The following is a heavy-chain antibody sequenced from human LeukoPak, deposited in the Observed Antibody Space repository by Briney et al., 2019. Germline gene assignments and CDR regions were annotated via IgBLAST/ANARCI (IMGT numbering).Heavy chain of an antibody. Sequence: SETLSLTCTVSGGSISSGSYYWSWIRQPAGKGLEWIGRIYTSGSTNYNPSLKSRVTISVDTSKNQFSLKLSSVTAADTAVYYCARHYGSGSYYYYYYYMDVWGKGTTVTISS. CDR1: GGSISSGSYY. CDR2: IYTSGST. CDR3: ARHYGSGSYYYYYYYMDV. V-gene: IGHV4-61*02. J-gene: IGHJ6*03. D-gene: IGHD3-10*01.